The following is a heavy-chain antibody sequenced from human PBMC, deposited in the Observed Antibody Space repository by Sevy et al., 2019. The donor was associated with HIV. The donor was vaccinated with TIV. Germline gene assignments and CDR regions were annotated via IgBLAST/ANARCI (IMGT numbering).Heavy chain of an antibody. CDR2: SSWNSGSI. CDR3: AKGIGYSNGWYSWFDS. Sequence: GGSLRLSCVASGFTFDDYAMHWVRQAPGKGPEWVSGSSWNSGSIGYAKSVKGRFTISRDNAKISLYLQMNSLRVEDTALYYCAKGIGYSNGWYSWFDSWGQGTLVTVSS. V-gene: IGHV3-9*01. D-gene: IGHD6-19*01. J-gene: IGHJ5*01. CDR1: GFTFDDYA.